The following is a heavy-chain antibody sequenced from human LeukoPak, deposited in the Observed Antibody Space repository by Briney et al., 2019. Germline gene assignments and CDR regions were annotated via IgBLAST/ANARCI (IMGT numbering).Heavy chain of an antibody. CDR1: GFTFSSYA. D-gene: IGHD3-3*01. V-gene: IGHV3-23*01. Sequence: GGSLRLSCAASGFTFSSYAMSWVRQAPGKGLEWVSAISGSGGSTYYADSVKGRFTISRDNSKNTLHLQMNSLRAEDTAVYYCAKDPSIFGVVIDYFDYWGQGTLVTVSS. CDR3: AKDPSIFGVVIDYFDY. J-gene: IGHJ4*02. CDR2: ISGSGGST.